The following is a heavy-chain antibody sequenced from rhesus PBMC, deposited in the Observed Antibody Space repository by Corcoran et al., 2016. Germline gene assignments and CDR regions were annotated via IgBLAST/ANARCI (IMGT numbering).Heavy chain of an antibody. CDR2: ISGNSDSP. CDR1: GVSFSIYW. Sequence: QVQLQESGPGLVKPSETLSLTCAVSGVSFSIYWWTWIRQPPGKGLEWIGDISGNSDSPNYKPSLTSRVTLSKDASKTQFSLRLTSVTAADTAVYYCLRGPYTSPFDYWGQGVLVTVSS. V-gene: IGHV4-80*01. J-gene: IGHJ4*01. CDR3: LRGPYTSPFDY. D-gene: IGHD6-13*01.